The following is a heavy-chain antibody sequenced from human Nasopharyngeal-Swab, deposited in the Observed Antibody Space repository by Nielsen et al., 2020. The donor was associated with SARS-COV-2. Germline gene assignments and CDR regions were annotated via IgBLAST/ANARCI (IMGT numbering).Heavy chain of an antibody. D-gene: IGHD4-17*01. V-gene: IGHV3-30*03. J-gene: IGHJ4*02. CDR3: ARDAPAHYGAFY. CDR2: IAHDASNE. CDR1: GFTFSSFG. Sequence: GESLKISCAASGFTFSSFGMHWVRQAPGKGLEWVAFIAHDASNEYYGDSVKGRFSISRDSSKNTLHLQVDSLRGEDTAVYYCARDAPAHYGAFYWGRGTLGTVSS.